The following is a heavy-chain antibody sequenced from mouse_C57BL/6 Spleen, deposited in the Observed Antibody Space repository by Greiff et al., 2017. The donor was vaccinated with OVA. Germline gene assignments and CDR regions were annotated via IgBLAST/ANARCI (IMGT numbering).Heavy chain of an antibody. D-gene: IGHD1-1*01. V-gene: IGHV2-2*01. CDR2: IWSGGST. J-gene: IGHJ4*01. CDR3: ARSYGSSYAMDY. CDR1: GFSLTSYG. Sequence: QVQLKESGPGLVQPSQSLSITCTVSGFSLTSYGVHWVRQSPGKGLEWLGVIWSGGSTDYNAAFISRLSTSKDNSKSQVFFKMNSLKADDTAIYYCARSYGSSYAMDYWGKGTSVTVSS.